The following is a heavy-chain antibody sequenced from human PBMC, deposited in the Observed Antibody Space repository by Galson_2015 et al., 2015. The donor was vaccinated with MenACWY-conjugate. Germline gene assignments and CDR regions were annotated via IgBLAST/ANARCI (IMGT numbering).Heavy chain of an antibody. Sequence: SLRLSCAASGFAFSSYAMNWVRQAPGKGLEWVSAISGSGGRTYYADSVKGRFTISRDNSKNTLYLQMNSLRAEDTAVYYCAKDRLADAGTIDYWGQGTLVTVSS. CDR3: AKDRLADAGTIDY. CDR1: GFAFSSYA. D-gene: IGHD1-7*01. J-gene: IGHJ4*02. V-gene: IGHV3-23*01. CDR2: ISGSGGRT.